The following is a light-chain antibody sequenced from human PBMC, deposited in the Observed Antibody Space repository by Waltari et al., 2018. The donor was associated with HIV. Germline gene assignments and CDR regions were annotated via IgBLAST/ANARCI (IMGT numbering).Light chain of an antibody. J-gene: IGLJ2*01. Sequence: QSILSQPPSASATSGQTVTISCSGSRSNLGSNTVKWYQHLPGTAPTLLIYGDVQRPSGVPARFSGSKSGISASLIITRLHSDDEADYFCAGWDDRLNGPVFGGGTRLTVL. CDR3: AGWDDRLNGPV. V-gene: IGLV1-44*01. CDR1: RSNLGSNT. CDR2: GDV.